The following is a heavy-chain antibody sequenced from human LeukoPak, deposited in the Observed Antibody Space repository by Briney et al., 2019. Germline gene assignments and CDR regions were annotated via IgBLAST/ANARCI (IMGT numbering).Heavy chain of an antibody. CDR1: GFTFSSYW. V-gene: IGHV3-74*01. CDR3: ARDNKISHSSGWYPGTDY. Sequence: PGGSLRLSCAASGFTFSSYWIHWVRQAPGKGLVWVSRINSDGSSTSYADSVKGRFTISRDNAKNTLYLQMNSLRAEDTAVYYCARDNKISHSSGWYPGTDYWGHGTLVTVSS. D-gene: IGHD6-19*01. J-gene: IGHJ4*01. CDR2: INSDGSST.